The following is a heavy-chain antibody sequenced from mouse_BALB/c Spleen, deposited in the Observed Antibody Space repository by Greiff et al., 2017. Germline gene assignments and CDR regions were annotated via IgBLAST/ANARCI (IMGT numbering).Heavy chain of an antibody. CDR1: GYSITSGYY. D-gene: IGHD2-14*01. V-gene: IGHV3-6*02. Sequence: EVKLLESGPGLVKPSQSLSLTCSVTGYSITSGYYWNWIRQFPGNTLEWMGYISYDGSNNYNPSLKNRISITRDTSKNQFFLKLNSVTTEDTATYYCARHRPFAYWGQGTLVTVAA. CDR3: ARHRPFAY. CDR2: ISYDGSN. J-gene: IGHJ3*01.